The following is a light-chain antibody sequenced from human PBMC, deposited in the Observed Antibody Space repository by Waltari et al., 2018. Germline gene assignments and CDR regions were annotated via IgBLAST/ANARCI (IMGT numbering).Light chain of an antibody. J-gene: IGKJ2*01. CDR2: WAS. CDR1: QTLLYTSNNKNY. Sequence: DIVMTQSPDSLAVSLGERATINCKSSQTLLYTSNNKNYLTWYQQKSGQPPKVLIFWASTRESGVAERFNGSGSGTDFTLTINSLQPEEVAVYFCQQYFSSPYTFGQGTKLEIK. CDR3: QQYFSSPYT. V-gene: IGKV4-1*01.